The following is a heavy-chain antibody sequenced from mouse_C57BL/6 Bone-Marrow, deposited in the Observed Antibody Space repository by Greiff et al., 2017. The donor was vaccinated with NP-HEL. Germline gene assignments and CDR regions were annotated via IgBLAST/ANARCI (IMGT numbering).Heavy chain of an antibody. D-gene: IGHD2-4*01. Sequence: QVQLQQPGAELVKPGASVKMSCKASGYTFTSYWITWVKQRPGQGLEWIGDIYPGSGSTNYNEKFKSKATLTVDTSSSTAYMQLSSLTAEDTAVYYSARGGLPTCGYWGQGTTLTVYS. CDR3: ARGGLPTCGY. CDR1: GYTFTSYW. V-gene: IGHV1-55*01. J-gene: IGHJ2*01. CDR2: IYPGSGST.